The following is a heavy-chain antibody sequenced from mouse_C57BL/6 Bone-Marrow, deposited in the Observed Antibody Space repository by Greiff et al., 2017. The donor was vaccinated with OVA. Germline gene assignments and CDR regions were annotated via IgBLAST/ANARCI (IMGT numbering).Heavy chain of an antibody. Sequence: EVHLVESGGGLVKPGGSLKLSCAASGFTFSDYGMHWVRQAPEKGLEWVAYISSGSSTIYYADTVKGRFTISRDNAKNTLFLQMTSLRSEDTAMYYCARRLLPSYWYFDVWGTGTTVTVSS. CDR1: GFTFSDYG. J-gene: IGHJ1*03. CDR2: ISSGSSTI. V-gene: IGHV5-17*01. CDR3: ARRLLPSYWYFDV. D-gene: IGHD1-1*01.